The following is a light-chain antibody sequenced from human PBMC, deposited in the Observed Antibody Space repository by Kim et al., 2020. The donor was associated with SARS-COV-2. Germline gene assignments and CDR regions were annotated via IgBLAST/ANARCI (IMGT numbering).Light chain of an antibody. Sequence: DIVMTQSPDSLAVSLGPRPTTNCKPSQSALYSSNNKNYLAWYQQKPGQPPKLLIYWASTRESGVPDRFSGSGSGTDFTLTIRSLQAEDGAVYYCQEYYSTPPTFGQGAKVDIK. CDR2: WAS. J-gene: IGKJ1*01. V-gene: IGKV4-1*01. CDR1: QSALYSSNNKNY. CDR3: QEYYSTPPT.